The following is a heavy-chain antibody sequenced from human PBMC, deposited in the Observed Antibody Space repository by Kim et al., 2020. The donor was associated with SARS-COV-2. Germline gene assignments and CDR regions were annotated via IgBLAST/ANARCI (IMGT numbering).Heavy chain of an antibody. D-gene: IGHD4-4*01. CDR3: ARENYSNYDYPDY. J-gene: IGHJ4*02. V-gene: IGHV3-33*01. CDR2: IWYDGSNK. CDR1: GFTFSSYG. Sequence: GGSPRLSCAASGFTFSSYGMHWVRQAPGKGLEWVAVIWYDGSNKYYADSVKGRFTISRDNSKNTLYLQMNSLRAEDTAVYYCARENYSNYDYPDYWGQGTLVTVSS.